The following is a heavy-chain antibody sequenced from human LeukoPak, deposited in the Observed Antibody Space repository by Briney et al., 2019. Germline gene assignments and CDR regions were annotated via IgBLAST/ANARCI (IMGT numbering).Heavy chain of an antibody. V-gene: IGHV3-48*04. CDR1: GFTFSSYG. J-gene: IGHJ4*02. Sequence: SGGSLRLSCAASGFTFSSYGMNWVRQAPGKGQEWVSYISSSSSTIYYADSVKGRFTISRDNAKNSLYLQMNSLRAEDTAVYYCARDDWYLGDYVKNFDYWGQGTLVTVSS. CDR2: ISSSSSTI. D-gene: IGHD4-17*01. CDR3: ARDDWYLGDYVKNFDY.